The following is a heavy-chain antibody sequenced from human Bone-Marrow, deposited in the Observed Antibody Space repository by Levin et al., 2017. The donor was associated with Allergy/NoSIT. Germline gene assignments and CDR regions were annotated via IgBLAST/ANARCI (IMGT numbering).Heavy chain of an antibody. CDR3: TKGIEPHYGSRNYPES. V-gene: IGHV3-9*01. J-gene: IGHJ5*02. Sequence: GGSLRLSCEGSGFTFDDYAMHWVRHSPGKGLEWVSGISWNSGAIDYADSVKGRFTVSRDNAKNSLYLQMNSLREEDTAFYYCTKGIEPHYGSRNYPESWGQGTLVTVSS. CDR2: ISWNSGAI. CDR1: GFTFDDYA. D-gene: IGHD3-10*01.